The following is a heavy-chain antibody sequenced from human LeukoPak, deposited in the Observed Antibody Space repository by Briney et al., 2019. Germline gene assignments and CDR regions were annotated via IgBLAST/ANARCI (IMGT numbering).Heavy chain of an antibody. Sequence: PSETLSLTCTVSGDSISSGSYYWSWIRQPAGEGLEWIGRIYSSGRTHYSPSLKSRVTISVDTSRNQFSLRLSSVTAADTAVYYCARYDVWGSYRAFDYWGQGTLVTVSS. CDR2: IYSSGRT. V-gene: IGHV4-61*02. D-gene: IGHD3-16*02. CDR1: GDSISSGSYY. CDR3: ARYDVWGSYRAFDY. J-gene: IGHJ4*02.